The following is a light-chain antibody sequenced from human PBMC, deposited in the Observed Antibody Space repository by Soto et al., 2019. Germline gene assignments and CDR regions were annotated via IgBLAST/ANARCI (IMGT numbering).Light chain of an antibody. CDR1: QSVSSY. CDR3: QQRSNWPLT. CDR2: DAS. V-gene: IGKV3-11*01. J-gene: IGKJ4*01. Sequence: DIVLPQSPAPLSLSPGEIATLSCRASQSVSSYLAWYQQKPGQAPRLLIYDASNRATGIPARFSGSGSGTDFTLTISSLEPEDFAVYYCQQRSNWPLTFGGGTKVEIK.